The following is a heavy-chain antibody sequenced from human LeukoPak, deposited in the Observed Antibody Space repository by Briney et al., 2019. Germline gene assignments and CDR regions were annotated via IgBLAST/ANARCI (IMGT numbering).Heavy chain of an antibody. V-gene: IGHV1-69*05. J-gene: IGHJ4*02. CDR2: IIPMFGTA. D-gene: IGHD1-26*01. Sequence: SVKVSCKASGGTFSSYAISWVRQAPGQGLEWMGGIIPMFGTANYAQKFQGRVMITTDESTSTAYMELSSLGSEDTAMYYCARVFARGGEISGSYYYYWGQGTLVTVSS. CDR3: ARVFARGGEISGSYYYY. CDR1: GGTFSSYA.